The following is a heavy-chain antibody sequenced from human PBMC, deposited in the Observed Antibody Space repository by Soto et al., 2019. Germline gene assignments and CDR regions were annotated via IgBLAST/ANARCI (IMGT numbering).Heavy chain of an antibody. Sequence: QVQLVESGGGVVQPGRSLRLSCAASGFTFSSYGMHWVRQAPGKGLEWVAVIWYDGSNKYYADSVKGRFTISRDNSKNTLYLQMNSLRAEDTAVYYCATVWDASDAFDIWGQGTMVTVSS. D-gene: IGHD1-26*01. CDR2: IWYDGSNK. CDR1: GFTFSSYG. CDR3: ATVWDASDAFDI. J-gene: IGHJ3*02. V-gene: IGHV3-33*01.